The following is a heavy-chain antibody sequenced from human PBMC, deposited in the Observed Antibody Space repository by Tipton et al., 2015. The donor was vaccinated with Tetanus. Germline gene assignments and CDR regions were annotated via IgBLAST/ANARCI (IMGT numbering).Heavy chain of an antibody. CDR1: GGSISSGGYY. CDR3: ARDQARGARGWNYFDY. CDR2: IYSSGST. V-gene: IGHV4-31*03. J-gene: IGHJ4*02. D-gene: IGHD1-26*01. Sequence: LVKPTQTLSLTCTVSGGSISSGGYYWSWIRQRPGKGLEWIGDIYSSGSTYSNPSLKGRVTMSIDTSKNQFSLRLNSVTAADTAVYYCARDQARGARGWNYFDYWGLGTLVTVSS.